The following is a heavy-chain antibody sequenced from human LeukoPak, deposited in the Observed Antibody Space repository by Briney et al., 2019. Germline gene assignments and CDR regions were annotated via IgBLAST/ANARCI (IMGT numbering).Heavy chain of an antibody. V-gene: IGHV1-18*01. Sequence: ASMKVSCKASGYTFSRYGITWVRQAPGQGLEWMGWITAYDGNTNFAQNFQARVTMTTDTSTNTAYMELRSLRSDDTAVYHCARQSFIAGDNWNYVLNGDDALDIWGQGTMVTVSS. CDR3: ARQSFIAGDNWNYVLNGDDALDI. J-gene: IGHJ3*02. CDR2: ITAYDGNT. D-gene: IGHD1-7*01. CDR1: GYTFSRYG.